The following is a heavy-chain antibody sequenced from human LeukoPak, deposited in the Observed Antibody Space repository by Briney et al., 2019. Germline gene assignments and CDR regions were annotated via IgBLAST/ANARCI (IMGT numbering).Heavy chain of an antibody. CDR2: INHSGST. D-gene: IGHD3-3*01. Sequence: PSETLSLTCAVYGGSFSGYYWSWIRQPPGKGLEWIGEINHSGSTNYNPSLKSRVTISVDTSKNHFSLKLSSVTAADTAVYYCARALPDFWSGYRPTSYFDYWGQGTLVTVSS. CDR3: ARALPDFWSGYRPTSYFDY. J-gene: IGHJ4*02. V-gene: IGHV4-34*01. CDR1: GGSFSGYY.